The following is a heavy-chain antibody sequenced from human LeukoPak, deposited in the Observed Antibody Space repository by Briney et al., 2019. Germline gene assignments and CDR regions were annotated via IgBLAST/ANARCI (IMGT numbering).Heavy chain of an antibody. CDR1: GGSISSSSYY. CDR3: ARGSVDYYYYHYYMDV. V-gene: IGHV4-39*07. CDR2: IYYSGST. J-gene: IGHJ6*03. Sequence: SETLSLTCTVSGGSISSSSYYWGWIRQPPGKGLEWIGSIYYSGSTYDNPSLKSRVTISVDTSKHHFSLKLSSVTAADTAVYYCARGSVDYYYYHYYMDVWGKGTTVTVPS.